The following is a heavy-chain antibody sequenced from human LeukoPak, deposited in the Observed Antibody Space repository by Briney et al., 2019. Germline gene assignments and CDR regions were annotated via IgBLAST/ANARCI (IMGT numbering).Heavy chain of an antibody. CDR2: INHDGSST. J-gene: IGHJ6*03. Sequence: GGSLRLSCATSGFTFTTFWMHWVRQAPGKGLVWVSRINHDGSSTNYADSVKGRFTISRDNAKNTVYLQMNSLRAEDTAVYYCAREGGDYDFWSGYLGSSYYYYMDVWGKGTTVTVSS. D-gene: IGHD3-3*01. CDR3: AREGGDYDFWSGYLGSSYYYYMDV. V-gene: IGHV3-74*01. CDR1: GFTFTTFW.